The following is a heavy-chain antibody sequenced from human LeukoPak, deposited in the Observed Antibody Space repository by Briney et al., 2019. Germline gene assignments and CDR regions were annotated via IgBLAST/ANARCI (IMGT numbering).Heavy chain of an antibody. CDR1: EFTFSNYA. D-gene: IGHD4-11*01. CDR3: ARSGGLQKFDY. Sequence: GGSLRLSCAASEFTFSNYALHWVRQAPGKGLQWVAVISYDGNTIHYADSVKGRFTISRDTSKNTLYLQMNSLRAEDTAVYYCARSGGLQKFDYWGLGTLVTVSS. J-gene: IGHJ4*02. V-gene: IGHV3-30-3*01. CDR2: ISYDGNTI.